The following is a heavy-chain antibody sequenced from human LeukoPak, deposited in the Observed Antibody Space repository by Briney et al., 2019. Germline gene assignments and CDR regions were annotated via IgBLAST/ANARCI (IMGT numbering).Heavy chain of an antibody. D-gene: IGHD2-15*01. CDR1: GWSFSGYY. CDR2: INHSGST. J-gene: IGHJ4*02. CDR3: ASGYCSGGSCYFAPTGYDY. Sequence: PSETLSLTCAVYGWSFSGYYWSWIRQPPGKGLEWIGEINHSGSTNYNPSLKSRVTISVDTSKNQFSLKLSSVTAADTAVYYCASGYCSGGSCYFAPTGYDYWGQGTLVTVSS. V-gene: IGHV4-34*01.